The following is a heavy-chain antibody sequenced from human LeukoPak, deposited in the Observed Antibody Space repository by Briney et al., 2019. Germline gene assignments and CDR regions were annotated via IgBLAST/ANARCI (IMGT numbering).Heavy chain of an antibody. V-gene: IGHV4-4*02. Sequence: PSETLSLTCAVSGGSISSSNWWTWVRQPPGKGLEWIGEISHSGSTNYNPSLKSRVTISVDTSKNQFSLKLSSVTAADTAVYYCARDSVRQWLVTYYFDYWGQGTLVTVSS. CDR1: GGSISSSNW. CDR3: ARDSVRQWLVTYYFDY. D-gene: IGHD6-19*01. J-gene: IGHJ4*02. CDR2: ISHSGST.